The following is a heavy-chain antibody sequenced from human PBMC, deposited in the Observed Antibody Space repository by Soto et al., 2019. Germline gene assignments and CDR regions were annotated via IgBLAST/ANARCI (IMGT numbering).Heavy chain of an antibody. V-gene: IGHV1-2*04. CDR1: GYTYTGYY. CDR3: ARGGNYYGLGSYYPWVGKNYYYSGMDV. CDR2: INXISGGT. Sequence: GASVKVSWKACGYTYTGYYMHWVRQEKGQKHEWMGWINXISGGTKYAQKCQGWVTMTRDTSISTAYMELSRLRSDDTAVYYCARGGNYYGLGSYYPWVGKNYYYSGMDVWXQGTTVTVSS. J-gene: IGHJ6*02. D-gene: IGHD3-10*01.